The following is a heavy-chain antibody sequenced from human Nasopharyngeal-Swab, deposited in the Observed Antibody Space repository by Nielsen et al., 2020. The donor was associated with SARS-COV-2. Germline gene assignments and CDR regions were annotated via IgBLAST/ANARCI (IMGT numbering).Heavy chain of an antibody. CDR3: ARGTVTTLNIDY. V-gene: IGHV4-39*01. CDR2: IYYSGST. D-gene: IGHD4-17*01. Sequence: SETLSLTCTVSVGSISSSIYYWGWIRQPPGKGLEWIGSIYYSGSTYYNPSLKSRVTISVDTSKNQFSLKLSSVTAADTAVYYCARGTVTTLNIDYWGQGTLVTVSS. J-gene: IGHJ4*02. CDR1: VGSISSSIYY.